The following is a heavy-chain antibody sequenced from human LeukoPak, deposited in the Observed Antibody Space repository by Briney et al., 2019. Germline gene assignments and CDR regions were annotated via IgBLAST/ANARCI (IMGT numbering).Heavy chain of an antibody. CDR1: GFPFSSYE. CDR2: MSSSGGTI. D-gene: IGHD1-26*01. J-gene: IGHJ6*02. Sequence: GGSLRLSCAASGFPFSSYEMNWVRQAPGKGLEWVSYMSSSGGTIYYADSVKGRFTISRDNAKNSLYLQMNSLRAEDTAVYYCARDPSGSYPWYYGMDVWGQGTTVTVS. V-gene: IGHV3-48*03. CDR3: ARDPSGSYPWYYGMDV.